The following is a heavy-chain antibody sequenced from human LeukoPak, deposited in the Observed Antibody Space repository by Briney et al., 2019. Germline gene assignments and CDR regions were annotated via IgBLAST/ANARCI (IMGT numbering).Heavy chain of an antibody. J-gene: IGHJ4*02. CDR1: GFTFSSYA. CDR2: ISYDGSNK. D-gene: IGHD3-9*01. CDR3: ARESGDDILTGWDY. V-gene: IGHV3-30-3*01. Sequence: GGSLRLSCAASGFTFSSYAMHWVRQAPGKGLEWVAVISYDGSNKYYADSVKGRLTISRDNSKNTLYLQMNSLRAEDTAVYYCARESGDDILTGWDYWGQGTLVTVSS.